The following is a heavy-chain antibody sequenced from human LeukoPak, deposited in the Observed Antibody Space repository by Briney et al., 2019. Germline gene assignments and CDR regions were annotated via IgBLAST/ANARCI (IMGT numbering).Heavy chain of an antibody. D-gene: IGHD1-14*01. CDR1: GYTFTDYY. J-gene: IGHJ4*02. Sequence: ASVKVSCKASGYTFTDYYIHWVRQAPGQGLEWMGWMNPNGGGTNNAQKCQGRVTVTRDTSINTADMELSSLRSDDTALYYCAGGITGGDYWGQGTLVTVSS. CDR2: MNPNGGGT. CDR3: AGGITGGDY. V-gene: IGHV1-2*02.